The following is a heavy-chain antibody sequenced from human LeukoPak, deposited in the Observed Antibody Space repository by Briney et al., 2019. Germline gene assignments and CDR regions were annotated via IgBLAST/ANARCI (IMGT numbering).Heavy chain of an antibody. CDR1: GYTFTGYY. Sequence: ASVKVSCKASGYTFTGYYMHWVRQAPGQGLEWMGWINPNSGGTNYAQKFQGRVTMTRDTSISTAYMELSRLRSDDTAVYDCARDRRDYDFSSPDIWGQGTMVTVSS. D-gene: IGHD3-3*01. V-gene: IGHV1-2*02. CDR2: INPNSGGT. CDR3: ARDRRDYDFSSPDI. J-gene: IGHJ3*02.